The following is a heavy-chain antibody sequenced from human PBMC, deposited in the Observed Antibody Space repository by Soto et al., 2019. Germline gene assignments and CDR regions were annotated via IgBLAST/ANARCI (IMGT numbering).Heavy chain of an antibody. CDR1: GYTFTSYD. CDR2: MNPNSGNT. D-gene: IGHD1-26*01. Sequence: ASVKVSCKASGYTFTSYDINWVRQATGQGLEWMGWMNPNSGNTGYAQKFQGRVTMTRDTSISTAYMELSSLMSDDTAVYYCAKVGGSHYYYGMDVWGQGTTVTVSS. CDR3: AKVGGSHYYYGMDV. J-gene: IGHJ6*02. V-gene: IGHV1-8*01.